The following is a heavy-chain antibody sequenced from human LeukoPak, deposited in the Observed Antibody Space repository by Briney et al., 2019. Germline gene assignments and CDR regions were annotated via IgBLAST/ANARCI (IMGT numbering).Heavy chain of an antibody. V-gene: IGHV1-2*02. J-gene: IGHJ6*03. CDR1: GYTLTGSY. D-gene: IGHD5-24*01. Sequence: ASVKVSCKASGYTLTGSYMHWVRQAPGQGLEWMRWSNPNTGGTNYAQKFQGRVTMTWDTSISTAYMELSSLRSDDTAVYYCASSVGYNKAGYYYYLDFWGKGTTVTVSS. CDR3: ASSVGYNKAGYYYYLDF. CDR2: SNPNTGGT.